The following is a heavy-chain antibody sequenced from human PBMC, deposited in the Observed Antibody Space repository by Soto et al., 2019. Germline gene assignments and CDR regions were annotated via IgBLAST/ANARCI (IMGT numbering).Heavy chain of an antibody. CDR3: ARPLTTVTTFYYYYGMDV. V-gene: IGHV1-69*01. D-gene: IGHD4-4*01. CDR1: GGTFSSYA. CDR2: IIPIFGTA. J-gene: IGHJ6*02. Sequence: QVQLVQSGAEVKKPGSSVKVSCKASGGTFSSYAISWVRQAPGQGLEWMGGIIPIFGTANYAQKFQGRVTITADESTSTAYMELSSLRSEDTAVYYFARPLTTVTTFYYYYGMDVWGQGTTVTVSS.